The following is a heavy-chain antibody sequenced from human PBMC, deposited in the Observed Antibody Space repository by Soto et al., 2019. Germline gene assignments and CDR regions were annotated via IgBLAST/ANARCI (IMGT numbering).Heavy chain of an antibody. D-gene: IGHD2-2*01. CDR1: GFTFSSYG. Sequence: GGSLRLSCAASGFTFSSYGMHWVRQAPGKGLEWVAVIWYDGSNKYYADSVKGRFTISRDDSKNTLYLQMNSLRAEDTAVYYCARRGSSTTSDYYYYYYMDVWGKGTTVTVSS. J-gene: IGHJ6*03. V-gene: IGHV3-33*01. CDR2: IWYDGSNK. CDR3: ARRGSSTTSDYYYYYYMDV.